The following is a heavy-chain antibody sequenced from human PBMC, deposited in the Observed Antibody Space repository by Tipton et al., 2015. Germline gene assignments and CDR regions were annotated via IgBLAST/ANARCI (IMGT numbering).Heavy chain of an antibody. Sequence: TLSLSCAVSGGSISSSNWWSWVRQPPGKKLEWIGEIYHSGNTNYNPSLKSRVTISVDKSKNQFSLKLSSVTAAGTAVYYCARDGPYSSTWDFDYWGQGTLVTVSS. J-gene: IGHJ4*02. CDR2: IYHSGNT. CDR3: ARDGPYSSTWDFDY. V-gene: IGHV4-4*02. CDR1: GGSISSSNW. D-gene: IGHD6-13*01.